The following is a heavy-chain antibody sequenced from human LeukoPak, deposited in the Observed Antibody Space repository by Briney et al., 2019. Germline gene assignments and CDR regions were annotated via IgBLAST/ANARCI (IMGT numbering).Heavy chain of an antibody. CDR1: GYTFTSYG. J-gene: IGHJ4*02. CDR3: ARTGYYDSTGPIPFDY. Sequence: ASVKVSCKASGYTFTSYGISWVRQAPGQGLEGMGWISAYNGNTNYAQKLQGRVTMTTDTSTSTAYMELRSLRSDDTAVYYCARTGYYDSTGPIPFDYWGQGTLVTVSS. D-gene: IGHD3-22*01. V-gene: IGHV1-18*01. CDR2: ISAYNGNT.